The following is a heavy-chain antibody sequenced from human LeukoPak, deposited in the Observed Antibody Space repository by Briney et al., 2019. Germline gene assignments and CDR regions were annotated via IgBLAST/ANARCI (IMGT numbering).Heavy chain of an antibody. V-gene: IGHV3-9*01. CDR1: GFIFYDFS. Sequence: PGRSLRLSCAASGFIFYDFSMHWVRQAPGKGLEWVSSVSWNSDIIDYADSVRGRFTISRDNDQNSLYLEMNSLGAEDTALYYCVKSGGYYYLDAWGKGTTVIVSS. CDR3: VKSGGYYYLDA. CDR2: VSWNSDII. J-gene: IGHJ6*03. D-gene: IGHD2-15*01.